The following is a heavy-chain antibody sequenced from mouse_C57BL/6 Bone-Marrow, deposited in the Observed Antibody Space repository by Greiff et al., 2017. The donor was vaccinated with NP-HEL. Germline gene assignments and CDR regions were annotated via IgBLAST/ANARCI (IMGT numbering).Heavy chain of an antibody. Sequence: VQLQQSGAELVRPGTSVKVSCKASGYAFTNYLIEWVKQRPGQGLEWIGVINPGSGGTNYNEKFKGKATLTADKSSSTAYMQLSSLTSGDSAVYFCARGAMVTTRGFAYWGQGTLVTVSA. CDR3: ARGAMVTTRGFAY. CDR2: INPGSGGT. D-gene: IGHD2-2*01. J-gene: IGHJ3*01. CDR1: GYAFTNYL. V-gene: IGHV1-54*01.